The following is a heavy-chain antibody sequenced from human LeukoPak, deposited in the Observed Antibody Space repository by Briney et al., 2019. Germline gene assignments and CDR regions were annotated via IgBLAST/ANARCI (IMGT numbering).Heavy chain of an antibody. CDR2: TSYDGSNE. CDR3: ARDSGPLGIAAAGSDY. CDR1: GFTFSSYA. J-gene: IGHJ4*02. D-gene: IGHD6-13*01. V-gene: IGHV3-30*01. Sequence: PGRSLRLSCAASGFTFSSYAMPWVRQAPGKGLEWVAVTSYDGSNEYHADSVKGRFTISRDNSKNTLYLQMNSLRPEDTAVYYCARDSGPLGIAAAGSDYWGQGTLVIVSS.